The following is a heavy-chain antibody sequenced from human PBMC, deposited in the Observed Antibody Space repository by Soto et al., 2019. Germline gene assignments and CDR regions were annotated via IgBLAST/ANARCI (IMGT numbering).Heavy chain of an antibody. CDR1: GFTFGDYA. Sequence: PGGSLRLSCTASGFTFGDYAMSWFRQAPGKGLEWVGFIRSKAYGGTTEYAASVKGRFTISRDDSKSIAYLQMNSLKTEDTAVYYCTRLREQWLVLKGDYWGQGTLVTVSS. CDR3: TRLREQWLVLKGDY. CDR2: IRSKAYGGTT. D-gene: IGHD6-19*01. V-gene: IGHV3-49*03. J-gene: IGHJ4*02.